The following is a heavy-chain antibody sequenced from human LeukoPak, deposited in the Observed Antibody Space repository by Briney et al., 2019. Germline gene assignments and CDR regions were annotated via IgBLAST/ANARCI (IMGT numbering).Heavy chain of an antibody. V-gene: IGHV1-69*05. CDR1: GGTFSSYA. D-gene: IGHD3-10*01. CDR2: IIPIFGTA. CDR3: ARGYYGSGSPIFDY. Sequence: SVKVSCKASGGTFSSYAISWARQAPGQGLEWMGGIIPIFGTANYAQKFQGRVTITTDESTSTAYMELSSLRSEDTAVYYCARGYYGSGSPIFDYWGQGTLVTVSS. J-gene: IGHJ4*02.